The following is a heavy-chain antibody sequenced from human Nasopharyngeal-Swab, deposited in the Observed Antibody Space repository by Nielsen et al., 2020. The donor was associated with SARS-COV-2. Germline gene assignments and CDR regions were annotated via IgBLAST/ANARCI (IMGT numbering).Heavy chain of an antibody. CDR3: ARDYYDSSGYPNRRYMDV. D-gene: IGHD3-22*01. CDR2: IYYSGST. J-gene: IGHJ6*03. V-gene: IGHV4-31*02. Sequence: WIRQPPGKGLEWIGYIYYSGSTYYNPSLKSRVTISVDTSKNQFSLKLSSVTAADTAVYYCARDYYDSSGYPNRRYMDVWGKGTTVTVSS.